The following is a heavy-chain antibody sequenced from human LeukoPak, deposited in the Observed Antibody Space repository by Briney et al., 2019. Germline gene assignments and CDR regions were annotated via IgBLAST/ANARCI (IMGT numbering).Heavy chain of an antibody. CDR1: GGSFSGYY. D-gene: IGHD4-23*01. CDR3: ARLVVTPYYFDY. V-gene: IGHV4-34*01. CDR2: INHSGSA. Sequence: SETLSLTCAVYGGSFSGYYWSWIRQPPGKGLEWIGEINHSGSANYNPSLKSRVTISVDTSKNQFSLKLSSVTAADTAVYYCARLVVTPYYFDYWGQGTLVTVSS. J-gene: IGHJ4*02.